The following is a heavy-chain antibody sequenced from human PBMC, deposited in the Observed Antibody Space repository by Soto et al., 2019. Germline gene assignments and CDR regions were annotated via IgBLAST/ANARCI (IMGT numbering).Heavy chain of an antibody. Sequence: QVQLVQSGAEVKKPGSSAKVSCKASGGTFSSYAISWVRQAPGQGLEWMGGIIPIFGTAHYAQKFQGRVTITADESTRTAYMERSSLRSEDTAVYYGARARQGYCSGGSCYASDVWGQGTTVTVSS. CDR1: GGTFSSYA. J-gene: IGHJ6*02. CDR2: IIPIFGTA. V-gene: IGHV1-69*01. D-gene: IGHD2-15*01. CDR3: ARARQGYCSGGSCYASDV.